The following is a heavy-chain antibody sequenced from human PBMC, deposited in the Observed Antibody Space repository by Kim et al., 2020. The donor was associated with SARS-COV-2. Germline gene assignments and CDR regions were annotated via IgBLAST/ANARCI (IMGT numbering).Heavy chain of an antibody. V-gene: IGHV4-34*01. CDR3: ARGNTISHFYYYYYGIDV. Sequence: SETLSLTCAVYGGSFSGYYWSWIRQPPGKGLEWMGEINHSGSTNYNPSLKSRVTISVDTSKNQFSLKLSTVTAADTAVYYCARGNTISHFYYYYYGIDVWGQGTTVTVSS. CDR1: GGSFSGYY. D-gene: IGHD3-9*01. J-gene: IGHJ6*02. CDR2: INHSGST.